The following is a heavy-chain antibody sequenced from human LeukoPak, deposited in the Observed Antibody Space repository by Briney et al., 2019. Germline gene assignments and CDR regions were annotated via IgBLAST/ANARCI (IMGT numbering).Heavy chain of an antibody. V-gene: IGHV1-2*02. CDR1: GYTFTGYY. D-gene: IGHD3-10*01. J-gene: IGHJ4*02. CDR3: AREDASGSYYPRFDY. Sequence: ASVKVSCKASGYTFTGYYMHWVRQAPGQWLEWIGWINPNSGGTNYAQKFQDKVNMTRDTSISTAYMELSRLRSDDTAVYYCAREDASGSYYPRFDYWGQGTLVTVSS. CDR2: INPNSGGT.